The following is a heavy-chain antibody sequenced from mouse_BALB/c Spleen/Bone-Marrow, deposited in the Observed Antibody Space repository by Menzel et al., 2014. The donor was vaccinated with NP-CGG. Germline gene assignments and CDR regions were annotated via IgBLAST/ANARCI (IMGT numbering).Heavy chain of an antibody. CDR2: IRSKSNNYAT. Sequence: EVKLVESGGGLVQPKGSLKLSCAASGFTFNTYAMHWVCQAPGKGLEWVARIRSKSNNYATYYADSVKDRFTISRDDSQSMLYLQMNNLKTEDTAMHYCVREGPGTWFAYWGQGTLVTVSA. V-gene: IGHV10-3*03. CDR1: GFTFNTYA. J-gene: IGHJ3*01. CDR3: VREGPGTWFAY. D-gene: IGHD4-1*01.